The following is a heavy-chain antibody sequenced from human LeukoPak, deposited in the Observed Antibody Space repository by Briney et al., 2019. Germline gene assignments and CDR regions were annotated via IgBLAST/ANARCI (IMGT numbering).Heavy chain of an antibody. D-gene: IGHD3-22*01. CDR2: INHSGST. CDR3: ARVGSSGYYYYYGMDV. Sequence: SETLSLTCAVYGGSFSGYNWSWIRQPPGKGLEWIGEINHSGSTNYNPSLKSRVTISVDTSKNQFSLKLSSVTAADTAVYYCARVGSSGYYYYYGMDVWGQGTTVTVSS. V-gene: IGHV4-34*01. CDR1: GGSFSGYN. J-gene: IGHJ6*02.